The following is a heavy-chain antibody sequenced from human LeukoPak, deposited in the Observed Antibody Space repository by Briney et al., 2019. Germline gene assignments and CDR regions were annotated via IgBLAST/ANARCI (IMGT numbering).Heavy chain of an antibody. CDR1: GFTFDDYA. J-gene: IGHJ4*02. V-gene: IGHV3-9*01. CDR2: ISWNSGSI. D-gene: IGHD2-15*01. Sequence: GGSLRLSCAASGFTFDDYAMHWVRQAPGKGLEWVSGISWNSGSIGYADSVKGRFTISRDNAKNSLYLQMNSLRAEDTAVYYCARDYCSGGSCYSPDYWGQGTLVTVSS. CDR3: ARDYCSGGSCYSPDY.